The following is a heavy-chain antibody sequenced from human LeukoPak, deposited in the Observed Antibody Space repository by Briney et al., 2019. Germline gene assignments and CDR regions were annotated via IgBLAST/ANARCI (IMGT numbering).Heavy chain of an antibody. D-gene: IGHD3-22*01. V-gene: IGHV4-34*01. CDR2: INHSGST. CDR3: ARGSLYGSSLDWFDP. Sequence: SETLSLTCAVYGGSFSGYYWSWIRQPPGKGLEWIGEINHSGSTNYNPSLKSRVTISVDTSKNQFSLKLSSVTAADTAVYYCARGSLYGSSLDWFDPWGQGTLVTVSS. CDR1: GGSFSGYY. J-gene: IGHJ5*02.